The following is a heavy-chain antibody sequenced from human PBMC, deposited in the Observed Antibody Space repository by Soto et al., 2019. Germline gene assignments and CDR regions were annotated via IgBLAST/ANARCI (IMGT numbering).Heavy chain of an antibody. CDR1: GYTFSNYG. CDR3: ARDEGIRGLEF. D-gene: IGHD3-10*01. Sequence: ASVKVSCKASGYTFSNYGISWVRQAPGQVLEWMGWISGYNGNTAYARNLQERVTMTIDAPTTTAYMELSSLRSDDTAVYDCARDEGIRGLEFRGLGTLVTVSS. J-gene: IGHJ4*02. V-gene: IGHV1-18*04. CDR2: ISGYNGNT.